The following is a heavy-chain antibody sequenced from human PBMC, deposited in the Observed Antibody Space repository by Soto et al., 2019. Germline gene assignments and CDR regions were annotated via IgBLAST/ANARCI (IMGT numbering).Heavy chain of an antibody. CDR3: GKPMGADIPFES. V-gene: IGHV3-30*18. CDR2: ISYDGSDK. J-gene: IGHJ4*02. CDR1: GFTFSSDG. D-gene: IGHD3-9*01. Sequence: QVQLVESGGGVVQPGRSLRLSCAASGFTFSSDGMHWVRQAPGKGLEWVAVISYDGSDKYYADSAKGRFTISRDNSKNTLFLQVNSFRSEDTALYYCGKPMGADIPFESWGQGTLVIVSS.